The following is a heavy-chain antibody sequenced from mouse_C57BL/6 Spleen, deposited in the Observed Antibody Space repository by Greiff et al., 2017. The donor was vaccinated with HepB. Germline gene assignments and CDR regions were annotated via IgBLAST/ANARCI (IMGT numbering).Heavy chain of an antibody. V-gene: IGHV1-54*01. J-gene: IGHJ2*01. Sequence: QVQLQQSGAELVRPGTSVKVSCKASGYAFTNYLIEWVKQRPGQGLEWIGVINPGSGGTNYNEKFKGKATLTADKSSSTAYMQLISLTSEDSAVYFCARSTTVVAYYFDYWGQGTTLTVSS. CDR2: INPGSGGT. CDR3: ARSTTVVAYYFDY. D-gene: IGHD1-1*01. CDR1: GYAFTNYL.